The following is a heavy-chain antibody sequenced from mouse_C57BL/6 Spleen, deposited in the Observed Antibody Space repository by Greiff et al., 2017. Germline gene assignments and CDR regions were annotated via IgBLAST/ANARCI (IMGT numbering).Heavy chain of an antibody. D-gene: IGHD2-4*01. J-gene: IGHJ2*01. CDR3: ARRAIYYDYEGD. V-gene: IGHV1-42*01. CDR1: GYSFTGYY. CDR2: ITPSTGGT. Sequence: VQLQQSGPELVKPGASVKLSCKASGYSFTGYYMNWVKQSPEKSLEWIGEITPSTGGTTYNQKFKAKATLTVDKSSTTAYMPLTSLTYEDAVVYYGARRAIYYDYEGDWGKGTTLTVSS.